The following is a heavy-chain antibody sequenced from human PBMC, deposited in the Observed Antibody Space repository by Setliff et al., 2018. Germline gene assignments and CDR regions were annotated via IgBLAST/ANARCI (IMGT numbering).Heavy chain of an antibody. CDR2: INPSSGRT. CDR1: GYTFTSHY. D-gene: IGHD3-22*01. V-gene: IGHV1-46*01. CDR3: ARDVFPYHYEGAFDI. J-gene: IGHJ3*02. Sequence: ASVKVSCNASGYTFTSHYMHWVRQAPGLGLEWMGTINPSSGRTSYAQKFQGRVTMTRDTSTSTVYMDMSSLRSEDTAVYYCARDVFPYHYEGAFDIWGQGTMVT.